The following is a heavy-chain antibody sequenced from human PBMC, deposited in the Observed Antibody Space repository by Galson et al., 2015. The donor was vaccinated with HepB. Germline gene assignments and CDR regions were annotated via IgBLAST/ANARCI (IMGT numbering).Heavy chain of an antibody. CDR2: IIPFLDIA. D-gene: IGHD6-13*01. V-gene: IGHV1-69*04. Sequence: SVKVSCKASGGTFSSYTISWVRQAPGQGLEWMGRIIPFLDIAKYAQKFQGRVTITADRSTSTAYMELRSLRSEDTASYYCARDQGGIAATGMWFDPWGQGTLVTVSS. CDR3: ARDQGGIAATGMWFDP. J-gene: IGHJ5*02. CDR1: GGTFSSYT.